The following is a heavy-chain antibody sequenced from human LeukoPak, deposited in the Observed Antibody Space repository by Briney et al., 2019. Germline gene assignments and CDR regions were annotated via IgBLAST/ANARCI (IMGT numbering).Heavy chain of an antibody. D-gene: IGHD6-19*01. J-gene: IGHJ4*02. CDR3: ARDHATIAVAGIEAY. V-gene: IGHV3-30*04. CDR1: GFPFSSYA. CDR2: ISYDGSNK. Sequence: GGSLLLSCAASGFPFSSYAMHGARPAPGKGLEWGAVISYDGSNKYYADSVKGRFTISRDNSKNTLYLQMNSMRAEDAAVYYCARDHATIAVAGIEAYWGQGTLVTVSS.